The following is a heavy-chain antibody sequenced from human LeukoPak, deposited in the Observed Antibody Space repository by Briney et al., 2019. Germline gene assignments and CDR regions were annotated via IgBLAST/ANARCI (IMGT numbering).Heavy chain of an antibody. Sequence: GGSLRLSCAASGFSISYDWMSWVRQAPGKGLEWVARVKSRSAGETTDYAAPVNGRFTISRDDSKNTLYLQMNSLKTEDTAVYSCILIQGWGSGSYYRDFWGQGTLVTVSS. CDR2: VKSRSAGETT. D-gene: IGHD3-10*01. CDR1: GFSISYDW. J-gene: IGHJ4*02. CDR3: ILIQGWGSGSYYRDF. V-gene: IGHV3-15*01.